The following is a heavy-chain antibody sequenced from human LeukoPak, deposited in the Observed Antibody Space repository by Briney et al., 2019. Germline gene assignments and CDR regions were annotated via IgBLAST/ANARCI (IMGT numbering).Heavy chain of an antibody. V-gene: IGHV3-49*04. CDR1: GFSFNNYA. Sequence: GGSLRLSCVASGFSFNNYAMNWVRQAPGKGLEWVAFIRSKTFGGTTEYAASVEGRFTISRDDSKSIAYLQMNSLKTEDTAVYYCTRYSGRTDYWGQGTLVTVSS. J-gene: IGHJ4*02. CDR2: IRSKTFGGTT. CDR3: TRYSGRTDY. D-gene: IGHD5-18*01.